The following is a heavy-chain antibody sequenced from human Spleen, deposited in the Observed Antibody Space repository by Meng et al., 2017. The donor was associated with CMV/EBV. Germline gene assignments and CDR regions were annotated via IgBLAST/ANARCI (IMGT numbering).Heavy chain of an antibody. V-gene: IGHV1-69*02. CDR1: GGTFSSYT. J-gene: IGHJ6*02. Sequence: SVKVSCKASGGTFSSYTISWVRQAPGQGLEWMGRIIPILGIANYAQKFQGRVTITADKSTSTAYMELSSLRSEDTAVYYCARVILASGGYGMDVWGQETTVTVS. CDR2: IIPILGIA. CDR3: ARVILASGGYGMDV. D-gene: IGHD3/OR15-3a*01.